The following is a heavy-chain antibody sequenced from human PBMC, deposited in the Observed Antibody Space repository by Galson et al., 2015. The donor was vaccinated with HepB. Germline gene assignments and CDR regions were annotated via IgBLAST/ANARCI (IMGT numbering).Heavy chain of an antibody. V-gene: IGHV4-4*07. J-gene: IGHJ4*02. CDR2: IYSSGNA. CDR1: GGSISQYY. D-gene: IGHD4-11*01. CDR3: ARAPSKVYFDS. Sequence: SETQSLTCAVTGGSISQYYWSWIRQPAGKGLEWIGRIYSSGNANYSPSFQSRVTISLETSNNQFSLKLNFVTAADTAMYYCARAPSKVYFDSWGQGLLVTVAS.